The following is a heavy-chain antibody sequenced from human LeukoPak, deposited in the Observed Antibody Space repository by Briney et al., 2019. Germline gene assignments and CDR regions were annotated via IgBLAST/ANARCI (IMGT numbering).Heavy chain of an antibody. CDR2: IDSSSSYI. CDR3: ARGPRITYYYGSGSYYEGYYFDY. D-gene: IGHD3-10*01. CDR1: GFTFSSYN. Sequence: GGSLRLSCAASGFTFSSYNMNWVRQAPGKGLEWVSSIDSSSSYIHYADSVKGRFTISRDNAKNSLYLQMNSLRAEDTAVYYCARGPRITYYYGSGSYYEGYYFDYWGQGTLVTVSS. V-gene: IGHV3-21*01. J-gene: IGHJ4*02.